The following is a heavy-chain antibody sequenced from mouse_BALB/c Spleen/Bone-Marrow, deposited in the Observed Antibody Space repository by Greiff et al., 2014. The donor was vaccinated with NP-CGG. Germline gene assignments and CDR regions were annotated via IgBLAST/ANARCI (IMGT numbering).Heavy chain of an antibody. CDR1: GYSITSGYY. D-gene: IGHD2-2*01. J-gene: IGHJ3*01. V-gene: IGHV3-6*02. Sequence: VQLKESGPGLVKPSQSLSLTCSVTGYSITSGYYWNWIRQFPGNRLEWMGYISYDGSNNYNPSLKNRISITRDTSKNQFFLRLNSVTTEDTATYYCAFYGYDGGFAYWGQGTLVTVSA. CDR3: AFYGYDGGFAY. CDR2: ISYDGSN.